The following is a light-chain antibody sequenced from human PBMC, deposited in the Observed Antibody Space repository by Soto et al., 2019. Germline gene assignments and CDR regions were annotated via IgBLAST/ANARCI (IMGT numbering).Light chain of an antibody. V-gene: IGLV2-14*01. CDR3: RSYTTSNTRV. CDR2: EVS. J-gene: IGLJ1*01. CDR1: SSDVGIYNY. Sequence: QSALTQPASVSGSPGQSIAISCTGSSSDVGIYNYVSWYQQHPGKVPKLIIYEVSNRPSGVSNRFSGSKSGNTASLTISGLQAEDEADYDCRSYTTSNTRVFGTGTKLTVL.